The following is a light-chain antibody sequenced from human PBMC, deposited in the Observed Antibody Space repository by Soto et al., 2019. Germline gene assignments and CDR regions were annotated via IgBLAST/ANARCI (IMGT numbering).Light chain of an antibody. CDR1: SSNIGAGYD. V-gene: IGLV1-40*01. CDR2: GNS. CDR3: QSYDSSLSASHVV. J-gene: IGLJ2*01. Sequence: QSVLTQPPSVSGAPGQRVTISCTGSSSNIGAGYDVHWYQQLPGTAPKLLIYGNSNRPSGVPDRFSGSKSGTSASLAITGLQAEDEADYYCQSYDSSLSASHVVFGGGNKLTVL.